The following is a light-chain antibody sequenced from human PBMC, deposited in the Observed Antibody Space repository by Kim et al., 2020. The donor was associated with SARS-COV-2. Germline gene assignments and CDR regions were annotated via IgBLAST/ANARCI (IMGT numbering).Light chain of an antibody. V-gene: IGLV3-1*01. CDR1: KLGDKY. CDR3: QAWDSSTRV. Sequence: SYELTQPPSVSVSPGQTASITCSGDKLGDKYACWYQQKPDQSPVLVIYQDSKRPSGIPERFSGSNSGNTATLTISGTQAMDEADYYCQAWDSSTRVFGGG. J-gene: IGLJ2*01. CDR2: QDS.